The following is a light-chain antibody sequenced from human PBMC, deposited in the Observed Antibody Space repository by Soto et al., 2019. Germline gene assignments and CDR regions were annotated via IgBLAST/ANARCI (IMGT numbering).Light chain of an antibody. CDR2: YDS. CDR3: LSFDSSLSVV. J-gene: IGLJ2*01. V-gene: IGLV3-21*01. CDR1: NIGSKS. Sequence: SYELTQPPSVSVAPGKTARITCGGNNIGSKSVHWYQQKPGQAPVLVIYYDSDRPSGIPERFSGSKSGTSASLAITGLQAEDEADYYCLSFDSSLSVVFGGGTKLTVL.